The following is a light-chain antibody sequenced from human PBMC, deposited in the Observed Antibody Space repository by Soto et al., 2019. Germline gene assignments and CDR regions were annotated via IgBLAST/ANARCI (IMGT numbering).Light chain of an antibody. CDR2: DAS. V-gene: IGKV3-11*01. CDR3: QQRSNWPRT. CDR1: QSVSTY. J-gene: IGKJ2*01. Sequence: EIALTQAPATLSLSPGESATLSCRASQSVSTYLAWYQQKPGQAPRLLIYDASNRATGVPARSRGSGSGTDFTLTISVLEPEDFAVYYCQQRSNWPRTFGQGTKLDIK.